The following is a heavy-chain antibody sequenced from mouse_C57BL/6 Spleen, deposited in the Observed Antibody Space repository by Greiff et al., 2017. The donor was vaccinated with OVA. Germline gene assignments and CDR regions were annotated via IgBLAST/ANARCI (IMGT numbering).Heavy chain of an antibody. CDR3: ARHGNSMDY. CDR1: GFTFSSYG. Sequence: EVNVVESGGDLVKPGGSLKLSCAASGFTFSSYGMSWVRQTPDKRLEWVATISSGGSYTYYPDSVKGRFTISRDNAKNTLYLQMSSLKSEDTAMYYCARHGNSMDYWGQGTSVTVSS. V-gene: IGHV5-6*01. CDR2: ISSGGSYT. J-gene: IGHJ4*01.